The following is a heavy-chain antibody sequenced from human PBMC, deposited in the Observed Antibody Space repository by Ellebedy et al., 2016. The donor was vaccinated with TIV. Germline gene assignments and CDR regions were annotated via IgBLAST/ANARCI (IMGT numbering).Heavy chain of an antibody. D-gene: IGHD3-22*01. CDR1: GFTFDDYA. CDR3: ARGNYYDSSGYYYGTFADY. J-gene: IGHJ4*02. CDR2: ITQDGSET. Sequence: GESLKISCAASGFTFDDYAMHWVRQAPGKGLEWVATITQDGSETFYVDSVKGRFTISRDNAKKSLHLQMNSVGAEDAAVYYCARGNYYDSSGYYYGTFADYWGQGTLVTVSS. V-gene: IGHV3-7*01.